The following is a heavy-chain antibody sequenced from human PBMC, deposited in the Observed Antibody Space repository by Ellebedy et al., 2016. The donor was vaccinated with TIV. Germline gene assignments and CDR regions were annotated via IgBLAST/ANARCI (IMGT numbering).Heavy chain of an antibody. J-gene: IGHJ4*02. CDR1: GGSISSSSYY. CDR2: IYYSGST. V-gene: IGHV4-39*07. Sequence: SETLSLTCTVSGGSISSSSYYWGWIRQSPGKGLEWIGSIYYSGSTYYNPSLKSRITILVDTSKNQFSLKLSSVTAADTAMYYCTRGGTSYSDYWGQGTLVTVSS. CDR3: TRGGTSYSDY. D-gene: IGHD1-1*01.